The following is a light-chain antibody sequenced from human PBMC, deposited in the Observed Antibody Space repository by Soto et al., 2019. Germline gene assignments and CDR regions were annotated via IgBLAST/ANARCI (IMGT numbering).Light chain of an antibody. CDR2: GAS. Sequence: AIQMTQSPTSLSASVGDRVTISCRASQDIRNFLGWYQQKSGEAPKLLLYGASTLESGVPSRFSGSGFGTDFTLTISSLQAEDFATYYCLQDDGYPWTFGHGTKVEI. CDR3: LQDDGYPWT. V-gene: IGKV1-6*01. J-gene: IGKJ1*01. CDR1: QDIRNF.